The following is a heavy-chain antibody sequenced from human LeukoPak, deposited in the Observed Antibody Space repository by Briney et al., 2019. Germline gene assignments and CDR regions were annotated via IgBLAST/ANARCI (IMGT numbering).Heavy chain of an antibody. CDR1: GGSISSYY. CDR3: ARQNPNTYYDFWSGYRNDAFDI. Sequence: SETLSLTCTVSGGSISSYYWSWIRQPPGKGLEWIGYIYTSGSTNYNPSLKSRVTISVDTSKNQFSLKLSSVTAAGTAVYYCARQNPNTYYDFWSGYRNDAFDIWGQGTMVTVSS. D-gene: IGHD3-3*01. J-gene: IGHJ3*02. CDR2: IYTSGST. V-gene: IGHV4-4*09.